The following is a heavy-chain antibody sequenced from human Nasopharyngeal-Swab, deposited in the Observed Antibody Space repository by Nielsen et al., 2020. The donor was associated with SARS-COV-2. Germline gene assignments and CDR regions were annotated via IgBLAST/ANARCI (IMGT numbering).Heavy chain of an antibody. V-gene: IGHV1-18*01. CDR3: ARDLTALNYDILTGYFSDAFDI. Sequence: ASVKVSCKASCYTFTSYGISWVRQAPGQGLEGMGWISAYNGNTNYAQKLQGRVTMTTDTSTSTAYMELRSLRSDDTAVYYCARDLTALNYDILTGYFSDAFDIWGQGTMVTVSS. CDR1: CYTFTSYG. J-gene: IGHJ3*02. D-gene: IGHD3-9*01. CDR2: ISAYNGNT.